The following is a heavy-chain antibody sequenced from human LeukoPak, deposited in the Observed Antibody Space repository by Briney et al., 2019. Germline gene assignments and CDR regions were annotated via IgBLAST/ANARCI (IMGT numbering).Heavy chain of an antibody. CDR3: ARVATKKYNWFDP. J-gene: IGHJ5*02. CDR2: INHSGST. CDR1: GGSFSGYY. V-gene: IGHV4-34*01. Sequence: SETLSLTCAVYGGSFSGYYWSWIRQPPGKGLEWIGEINHSGSTNYNPSLKSRVTISVDTSKNQFSLKLSSVTAADTAVYYCARVATKKYNWFDPWGQGTLVTVSS. D-gene: IGHD5-12*01.